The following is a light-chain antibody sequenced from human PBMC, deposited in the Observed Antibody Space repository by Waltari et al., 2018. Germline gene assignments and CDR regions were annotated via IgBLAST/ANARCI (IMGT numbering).Light chain of an antibody. CDR3: QEYGRSPRYS. J-gene: IGKJ2*03. CDR2: GAS. Sequence: SRATQSVSSNSLAWYRQKPGQAPSRLIYGASSMATGIPDRFSGSGSGTDFTLTISRLEPEDFAVYYCQEYGRSPRYSFGQGTKVEIK. CDR1: QSVSSNS. V-gene: IGKV3-20*01.